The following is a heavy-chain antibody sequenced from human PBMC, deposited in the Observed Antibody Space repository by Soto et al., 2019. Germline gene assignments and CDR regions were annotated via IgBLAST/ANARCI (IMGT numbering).Heavy chain of an antibody. CDR2: IKQDGSEK. D-gene: IGHD2-15*01. CDR1: GFTFSSYW. CDR3: ARVGGGEYCSGGSCTTWGGYYYYYMDV. J-gene: IGHJ6*03. V-gene: IGHV3-7*01. Sequence: GGSLRLSCAASGFTFSSYWMSWVRQAPGKGLEWVANIKQDGSEKYYVDSVKGRFTISRDNAKNSLYLQMNSLRAEDTAVYYCARVGGGEYCSGGSCTTWGGYYYYYMDVWGKGTTVTVSS.